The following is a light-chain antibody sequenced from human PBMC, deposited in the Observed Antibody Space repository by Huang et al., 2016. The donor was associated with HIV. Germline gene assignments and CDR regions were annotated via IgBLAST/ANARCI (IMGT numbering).Light chain of an antibody. V-gene: IGKV3-11*01. Sequence: EIVLTQSPATLSLSPGERATLSCRASQSIGNYLAWYQQKPGQAPRLLIYDAYTRAAGVPARFSGSGSGTDLTLTINNLEPEDFAVYYCQQRSDWPITFGQGTRLEI. CDR2: DAY. CDR3: QQRSDWPIT. J-gene: IGKJ5*01. CDR1: QSIGNY.